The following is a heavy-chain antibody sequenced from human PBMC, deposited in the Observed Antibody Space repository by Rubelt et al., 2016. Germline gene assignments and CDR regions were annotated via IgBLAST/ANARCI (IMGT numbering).Heavy chain of an antibody. CDR3: ARYCSGGGCYRVSGDP. CDR1: GFTFSNAW. V-gene: IGHV3-21*01. Sequence: EVQLVESGGGLVKPGGSLRLSCAASGFTFSNAWMSWVRQAPGQGLEWVSSISGSGGFTYYADSVKGRFAISRDNAKNSRYLQMNSLRAEDTAVYYCARYCSGGGCYRVSGDPWGQGTLVTVSS. CDR2: ISGSGGFT. J-gene: IGHJ5*02. D-gene: IGHD2-15*01.